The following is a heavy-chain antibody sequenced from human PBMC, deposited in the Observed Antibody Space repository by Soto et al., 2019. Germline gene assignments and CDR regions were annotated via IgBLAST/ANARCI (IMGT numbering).Heavy chain of an antibody. D-gene: IGHD6-6*01. Sequence: QVQLVQSGAEVKKPGSSVKVSCKASGGTFSSYAISWVRQAPGQGLEWMGGIIPIFGTANYAQKFQGRVTITADESTSTAYMELSSLRSEDTAVYYCARDRDSSSSGLWNSWWFAPWGQGTLVTVSS. CDR1: GGTFSSYA. CDR2: IIPIFGTA. J-gene: IGHJ5*02. CDR3: ARDRDSSSSGLWNSWWFAP. V-gene: IGHV1-69*01.